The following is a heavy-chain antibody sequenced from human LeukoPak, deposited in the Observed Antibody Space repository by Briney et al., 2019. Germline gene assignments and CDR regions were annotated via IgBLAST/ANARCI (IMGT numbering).Heavy chain of an antibody. J-gene: IGHJ3*02. CDR1: GFAVSSFS. CDR2: ISYDGRSE. CDR3: AKRDKDAHMSFDI. Sequence: PGKSLRLSCAASGFAVSSFSMHWVRQSPGKGLEWVSVISYDGRSEYYADSVRSRFSVSRDSSRNTLYLQMNSLRPEGTGVYYCAKRDKDAHMSFDIWGQGTLVTVSS. V-gene: IGHV3-30*18. D-gene: IGHD5-24*01.